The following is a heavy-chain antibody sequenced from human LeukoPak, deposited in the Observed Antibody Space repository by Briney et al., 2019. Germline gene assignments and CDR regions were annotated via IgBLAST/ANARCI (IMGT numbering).Heavy chain of an antibody. CDR3: ARGPYCSSTSCYTTYYYYYMDV. CDR1: GYTFTSYD. D-gene: IGHD2-2*02. J-gene: IGHJ6*03. V-gene: IGHV1-8*03. Sequence: ASVKVSCKASGYTFTSYDINWVRQATGQGLEWMGWMNPNSGNTGYAQKFQGRVTITRNTSISTAYMELSSLRSEDTAVYYCARGPYCSSTSCYTTYYYYYMDVWGKGTTVTVSS. CDR2: MNPNSGNT.